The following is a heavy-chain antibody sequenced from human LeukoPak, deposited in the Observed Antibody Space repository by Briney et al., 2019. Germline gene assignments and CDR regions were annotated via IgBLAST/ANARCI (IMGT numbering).Heavy chain of an antibody. J-gene: IGHJ4*02. CDR3: ARGHIVVVTVPDY. D-gene: IGHD2-21*02. V-gene: IGHV3-48*01. CDR1: GFTFSSYR. CDR2: ISSSTRTI. Sequence: GGSLRLSCAASGFTFSSYRMNWVRQAPGKGLEWVSYISSSTRTIYYADSVKGRLTVSRDNDKNSLYLHMNSLRAEDTAVYYCARGHIVVVTVPDYWGQGTLVTVSS.